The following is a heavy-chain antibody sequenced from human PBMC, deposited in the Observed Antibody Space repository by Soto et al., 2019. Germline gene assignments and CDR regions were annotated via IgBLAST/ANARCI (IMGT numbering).Heavy chain of an antibody. CDR2: ISSSSSYI. D-gene: IGHD6-25*01. V-gene: IGHV3-21*01. CDR1: GFTFSSYS. J-gene: IGHJ6*02. CDR3: ARGGGYSSVGGPYYGMDV. Sequence: GGSLRLSCAASGFTFSSYSMNWVRQAPGKGLEWVSSISSSSSYIYYADSVKGRFTISRDNAKNSLYLQMNSLRAEDTAVYYCARGGGYSSVGGPYYGMDVWGQGTTVTVSS.